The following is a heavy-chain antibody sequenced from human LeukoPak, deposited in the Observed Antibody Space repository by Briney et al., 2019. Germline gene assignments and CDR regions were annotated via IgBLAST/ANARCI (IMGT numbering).Heavy chain of an antibody. V-gene: IGHV4-59*01. J-gene: IGHJ4*02. CDR2: IYYTGST. D-gene: IGHD1-26*01. Sequence: ASETLSLTCTVSGGSISNYYWSWIRQPPGKGLEWIGYIYYTGSTSYNPSLKSRVTISVDTSKNQFSLKLSSVTAADTAVYYCARDFIGSNHFDFWGQGTLVTVSS. CDR3: ARDFIGSNHFDF. CDR1: GGSISNYY.